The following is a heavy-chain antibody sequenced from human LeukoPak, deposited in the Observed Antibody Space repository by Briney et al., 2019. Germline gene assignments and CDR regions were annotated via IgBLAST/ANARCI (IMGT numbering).Heavy chain of an antibody. Sequence: ASVKVSCKASGYTFTGYYMHWVRQAPGQGLEWMGWINPNSGGTNYAQKFQGRVTMTRDTSISTAYMELSRLRSDDTAVYYCARTYYYDSSLPYWGQGTLVTVSS. CDR1: GYTFTGYY. V-gene: IGHV1-2*02. CDR3: ARTYYYDSSLPY. J-gene: IGHJ4*02. CDR2: INPNSGGT. D-gene: IGHD3-22*01.